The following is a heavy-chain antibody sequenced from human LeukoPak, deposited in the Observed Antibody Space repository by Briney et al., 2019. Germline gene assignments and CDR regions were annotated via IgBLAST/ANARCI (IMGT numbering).Heavy chain of an antibody. CDR3: ARGTGVFDY. V-gene: IGHV6-1*01. J-gene: IGHJ4*02. D-gene: IGHD7-27*01. CDR2: TYCGSKCYY. Sequence: SQTLSLTCAISGDSVSSNSAAWNWIRQSPSRGLEWLGRTYCGSKCYYDYALSVESRITINPDTSKNQFSLQLNSVTPEDTAVYYCARGTGVFDYWGQGTLVTVSS. CDR1: GDSVSSNSAA.